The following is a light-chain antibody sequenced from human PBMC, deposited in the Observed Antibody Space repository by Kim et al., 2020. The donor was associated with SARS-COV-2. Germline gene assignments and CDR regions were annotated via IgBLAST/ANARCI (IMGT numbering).Light chain of an antibody. CDR3: QTWDSSTVV. V-gene: IGLV3-1*01. CDR1: KLGEKY. Sequence: SYELTQPPSVSVSPGQTASITCSGEKLGEKYACWYQQKPGQYPVLVIYQDSKRPSGIPERFSGSNAGNTATLTISGTQAMDEADYYCQTWDSSTVVFGGGTQLTVL. CDR2: QDS. J-gene: IGLJ2*01.